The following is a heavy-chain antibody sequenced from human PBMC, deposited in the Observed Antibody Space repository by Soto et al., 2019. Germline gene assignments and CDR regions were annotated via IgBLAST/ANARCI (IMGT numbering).Heavy chain of an antibody. CDR2: IIPSFGKA. CDR1: GGTFSSYA. D-gene: IGHD2-15*01. Sequence: QVQLVQSGAEVKKPGSSVKVSCKASGGTFSSYAISWVRQAPGQGLEWMGGIIPSFGKANYAQKFQGRVTITADESTSTAYMELSSLRSEDTAVYYCASGLGYCSGGSCYTSHIWGQGTLVTVSS. CDR3: ASGLGYCSGGSCYTSHI. V-gene: IGHV1-69*12. J-gene: IGHJ4*02.